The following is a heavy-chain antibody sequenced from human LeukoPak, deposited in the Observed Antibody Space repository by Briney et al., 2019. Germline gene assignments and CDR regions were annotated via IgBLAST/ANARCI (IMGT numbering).Heavy chain of an antibody. CDR3: ARVGLVWFGELLPPSRWFDP. Sequence: SETLSFTCTVSGGSISSGGYYWSWIRQHPGKGLEWIGYIYYSGSTYYNPSLKSRVTISVDTSKNQFSLKLSSVTAADTAVYYCARVGLVWFGELLPPSRWFDPWGQGTLVTVSS. CDR1: GGSISSGGYY. V-gene: IGHV4-31*03. CDR2: IYYSGST. J-gene: IGHJ5*02. D-gene: IGHD3-10*01.